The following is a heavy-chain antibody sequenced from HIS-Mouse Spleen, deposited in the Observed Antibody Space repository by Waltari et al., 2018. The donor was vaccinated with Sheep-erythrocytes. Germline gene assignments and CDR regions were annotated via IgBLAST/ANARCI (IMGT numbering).Heavy chain of an antibody. CDR3: ARGAYSSSWYPFQH. D-gene: IGHD6-13*01. CDR1: GFPFCSYA. V-gene: IGHV3-30-3*01. Sequence: QVQLVESGGGVVEPGRSLILSCAASGFPFCSYARHWVRQAPGKGLEWVAVISYDGSNKDYADSVKGRFTISRDNSKNTLYLQMNSLRAEDTAVYYCARGAYSSSWYPFQHWGQGTLVTVSS. J-gene: IGHJ1*01. CDR2: ISYDGSNK.